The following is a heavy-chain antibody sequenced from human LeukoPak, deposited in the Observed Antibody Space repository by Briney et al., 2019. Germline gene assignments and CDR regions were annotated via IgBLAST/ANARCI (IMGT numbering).Heavy chain of an antibody. Sequence: PGGSLRLSCAASGFTFSSYEMNWVRQAPGKGLEWVANIKQDGSEKYYVDSVKGRFTISRDNAKNSLYLQMNSLRAEDTAVYYCARFGELSWGFDYWGQGTLVTVSS. CDR2: IKQDGSEK. V-gene: IGHV3-7*01. CDR3: ARFGELSWGFDY. CDR1: GFTFSSYE. J-gene: IGHJ4*02. D-gene: IGHD3-10*01.